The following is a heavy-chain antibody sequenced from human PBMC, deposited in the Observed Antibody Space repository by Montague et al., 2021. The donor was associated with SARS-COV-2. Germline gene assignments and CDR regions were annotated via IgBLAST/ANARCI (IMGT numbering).Heavy chain of an antibody. Sequence: SETLSLTCTVSGGSIGSHYWSWIRQPPGKGLEWIGYVYYSGSTNYNPSLKGRVTISVDTSKSRFSLKLKSVTSADTAVYYCARDSPNSSGYHVYFDLWGRGTLVTVSS. CDR1: GGSIGSHY. J-gene: IGHJ2*01. CDR2: VYYSGST. D-gene: IGHD3-22*01. CDR3: ARDSPNSSGYHVYFDL. V-gene: IGHV4-59*11.